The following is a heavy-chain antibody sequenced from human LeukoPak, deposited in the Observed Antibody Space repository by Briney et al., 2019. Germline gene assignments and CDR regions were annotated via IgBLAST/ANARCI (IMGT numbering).Heavy chain of an antibody. D-gene: IGHD1-26*01. CDR3: ARGEDLVGVLFES. Sequence: PGGSLRLSCAASGFTVSSCFMSWVRQAPGKGLEWVSVIYSGGSTFYADSVKGRFTISRDNSKNTVYLQMNSLRAEDTAVYYCARGEDLVGVLFESWGQGTLVTVSS. CDR2: IYSGGST. CDR1: GFTVSSCF. J-gene: IGHJ4*02. V-gene: IGHV3-53*01.